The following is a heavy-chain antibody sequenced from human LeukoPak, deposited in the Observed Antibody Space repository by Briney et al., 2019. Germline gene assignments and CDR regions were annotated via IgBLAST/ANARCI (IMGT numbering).Heavy chain of an antibody. Sequence: GGSLRLSCAASGFSFTTYWMGWVRQAPGKGLEWVVNINQDESSQYYVDAVRGRFTISRDNAKNTLYLQMNSLRAEDTAVYYCAKGRGITMVRGVIIDYWGQGTLVTVSS. CDR2: INQDESSQ. CDR1: GFSFTTYW. D-gene: IGHD3-10*01. V-gene: IGHV3-7*01. CDR3: AKGRGITMVRGVIIDY. J-gene: IGHJ4*02.